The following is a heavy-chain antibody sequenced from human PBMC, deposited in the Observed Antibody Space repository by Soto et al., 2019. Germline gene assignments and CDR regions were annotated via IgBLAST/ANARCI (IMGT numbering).Heavy chain of an antibody. CDR1: GGSFSGYY. J-gene: IGHJ4*02. CDR2: INHSGST. CDR3: AREPIIAAAGTGFDY. D-gene: IGHD6-13*01. Sequence: SETLSLTCAVYGGSFSGYYWSWIRQPPGKGLEWIGEINHSGSTNYNPSLKSRVTISVDTSKNQFSLKLSSVTAADTAVYYCAREPIIAAAGTGFDYWGQGTLVTVSS. V-gene: IGHV4-34*01.